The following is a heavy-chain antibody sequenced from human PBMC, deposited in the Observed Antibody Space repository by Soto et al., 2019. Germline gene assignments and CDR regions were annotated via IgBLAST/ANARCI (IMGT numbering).Heavy chain of an antibody. CDR1: GFPFSTYW. J-gene: IGHJ6*02. CDR2: INPDGSST. CDR3: ARPSENDARYYGMDV. V-gene: IGHV3-74*01. Sequence: PGGSLRLSCAASGFPFSTYWMHWVRQVPGKGLVWVSRINPDGSSTNYADSVKGRFTISRDNAKNTLFLQMNSLRAEDKAVYYCARPSENDARYYGMDVWGQGTAVTVSS. D-gene: IGHD1-1*01.